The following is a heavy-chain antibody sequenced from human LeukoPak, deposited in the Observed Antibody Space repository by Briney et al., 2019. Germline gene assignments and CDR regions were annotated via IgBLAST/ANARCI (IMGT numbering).Heavy chain of an antibody. CDR3: ARVGRLRDGYNYSYYYYYYMDV. D-gene: IGHD5-24*01. Sequence: SETLSLTCTVSGGSISGSSYYWGWIRQPPGKGLEWIGSIYYSGSTYYNPSLKSRVTISVDTSKNQFSLKLSSVTAADTAVYYCARVGRLRDGYNYSYYYYYYMDVWGKGTTVTVSS. CDR2: IYYSGST. J-gene: IGHJ6*03. V-gene: IGHV4-39*07. CDR1: GGSISGSSYY.